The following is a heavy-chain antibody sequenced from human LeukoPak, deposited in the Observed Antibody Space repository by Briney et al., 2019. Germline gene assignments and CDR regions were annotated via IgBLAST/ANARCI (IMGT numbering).Heavy chain of an antibody. J-gene: IGHJ4*02. V-gene: IGHV3-7*01. Sequence: GGSLRLSCAASGFTFSSYWMNWVRQAPGKGLEWVANIKQDGSEKYYVDSVKGRFTISRDNAKNSLYLQMNSLRAEDTAVYYCARVYASSWFGYWGQGILVTVSS. CDR1: GFTFSSYW. CDR2: IKQDGSEK. CDR3: ARVYASSWFGY. D-gene: IGHD3-10*01.